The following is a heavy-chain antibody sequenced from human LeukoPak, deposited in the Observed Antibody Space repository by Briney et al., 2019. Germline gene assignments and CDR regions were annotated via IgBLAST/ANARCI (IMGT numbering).Heavy chain of an antibody. CDR3: ARGDFDWGELLFFRY. V-gene: IGHV1-69*13. CDR1: GYTLTGYY. Sequence: SVKVSCKASGYTLTGYYMHWVRQAPGQGLEWMGGIIPIFGTANYAQKFQGRVTITADESTSTAYLELSSLRSEDTAVYYCARGDFDWGELLFFRYWGQGTLVTVSS. D-gene: IGHD3-16*01. J-gene: IGHJ4*02. CDR2: IIPIFGTA.